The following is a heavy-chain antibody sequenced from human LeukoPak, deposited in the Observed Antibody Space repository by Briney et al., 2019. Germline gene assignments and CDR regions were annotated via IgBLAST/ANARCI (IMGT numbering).Heavy chain of an antibody. V-gene: IGHV3-49*03. Sequence: PGRSLRLSCTGSGFTFGDYYINWLRQAPGKGPEWVGFIRGQGHGGTTEYAASVKGRFTISRDDSKSIAYLQMNSLKTDDTALYYCSGHRHSFNWFDPWGQGTLVTVSS. CDR2: IRGQGHGGTT. J-gene: IGHJ5*02. D-gene: IGHD5-18*01. CDR3: SGHRHSFNWFDP. CDR1: GFTFGDYY.